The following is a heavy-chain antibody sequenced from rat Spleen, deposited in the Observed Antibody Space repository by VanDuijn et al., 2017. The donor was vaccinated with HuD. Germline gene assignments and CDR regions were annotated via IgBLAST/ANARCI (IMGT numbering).Heavy chain of an antibody. Sequence: EVQLVESGGGLVQPGRSLKLSCAASGFTFSDYYMAWVRQAPTKGLEWVASISYDVISTYYRDSVKGRFTISRDNAKSSLYLQMVSLRAEDTATYYCTTGRDYWGRGVMVTVSS. CDR2: ISYDVIST. CDR1: GFTFSDYY. CDR3: TTGRDY. J-gene: IGHJ2*01. V-gene: IGHV5-20*01.